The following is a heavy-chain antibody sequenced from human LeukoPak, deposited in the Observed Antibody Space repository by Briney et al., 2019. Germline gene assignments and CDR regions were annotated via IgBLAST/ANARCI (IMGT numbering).Heavy chain of an antibody. CDR2: MSSGGTYS. CDR3: ARDRSTGSSLLFVVQ. CDR1: GFSLSFFA. V-gene: IGHV3-21*01. J-gene: IGHJ4*02. Sequence: GGSLTLFCTACGFSLSFFAMTCLRRARGEALEYLAYMSSGGTYSYYADSERGRFTISRDNNENSLYLAMNNLRVEDTAIYYCARDRSTGSSLLFVVQWGQGTPVIVSS. D-gene: IGHD2/OR15-2a*01.